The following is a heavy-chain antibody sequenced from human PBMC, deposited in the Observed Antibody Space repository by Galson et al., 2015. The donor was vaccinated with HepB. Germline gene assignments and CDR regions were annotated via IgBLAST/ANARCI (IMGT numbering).Heavy chain of an antibody. J-gene: IGHJ6*02. CDR3: ATGRITIVRGAVYYYYGMDV. CDR2: FDPEDGET. CDR1: GYTLTELS. V-gene: IGHV1-24*01. D-gene: IGHD3-10*01. Sequence: SVKVSCKVSGYTLTELSMHWVRQAPGKGLEWMGGFDPEDGETIYAQKFQGRVTMTEDTSTDTAYMELSSLRSEDTAVYYCATGRITIVRGAVYYYYGMDVWGQGTTVTVSS.